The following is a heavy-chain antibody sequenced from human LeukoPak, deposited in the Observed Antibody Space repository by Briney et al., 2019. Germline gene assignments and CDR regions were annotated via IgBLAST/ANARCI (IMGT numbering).Heavy chain of an antibody. CDR1: GYTFINYA. V-gene: IGHV1-3*01. D-gene: IGHD3-22*01. CDR2: INGGNGKT. Sequence: ASVKVSCKAYGYTFINYAIHWVRQAPGQRLEWMAWINGGNGKTKYSQSLQGRITITRDASATTAYMELNSLKSEDTAVYYCVREGPEYYDSGMDHWGQGTLVTVSS. CDR3: VREGPEYYDSGMDH. J-gene: IGHJ4*02.